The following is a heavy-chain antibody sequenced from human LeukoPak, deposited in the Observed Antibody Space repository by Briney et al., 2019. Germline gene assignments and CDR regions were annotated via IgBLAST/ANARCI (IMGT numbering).Heavy chain of an antibody. D-gene: IGHD3-16*02. CDR2: IFPNTGDT. Sequence: GASVKVSCKASGYTFTSYGISWVRQAPGQGLEWLGSIFPNTGDTRYAQKFQGRVTMTRDTSISTASMELRRLKSDDSAVYYCARDSGWGNYRSVDYFDYWGQGTLVTVSS. CDR1: GYTFTSYG. CDR3: ARDSGWGNYRSVDYFDY. V-gene: IGHV1-2*02. J-gene: IGHJ4*02.